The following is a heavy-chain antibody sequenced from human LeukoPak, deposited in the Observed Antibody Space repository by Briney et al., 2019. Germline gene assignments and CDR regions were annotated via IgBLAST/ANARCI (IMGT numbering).Heavy chain of an antibody. CDR2: ISGSGGST. CDR3: AKVGKQQLLRGMDV. CDR1: GFTFSSYA. D-gene: IGHD6-13*01. J-gene: IGHJ6*02. Sequence: GGSLRLSCAASGFTFSSYAMSWVRQAPGKGLEWVSAISGSGGSTYYADSVKGRFTISRDNSKNTLYLQMNSLRAEDTAVYYCAKVGKQQLLRGMDVRGQGTTVTVSS. V-gene: IGHV3-23*01.